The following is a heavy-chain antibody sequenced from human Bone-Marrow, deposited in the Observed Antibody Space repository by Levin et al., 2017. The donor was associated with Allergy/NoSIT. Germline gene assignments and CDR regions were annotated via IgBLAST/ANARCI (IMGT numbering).Heavy chain of an antibody. CDR1: GFGFGSYG. D-gene: IGHD6-19*01. Sequence: GGSLRLSCAASGFGFGSYGMHWVRQAPGKGLEWVAVIWYDGDKKEYAESVKGRFTISRDNFNNMLYLQMNSLRAEDTAVYYCARVRFCSSVNCFNYLDLWGQGTLVTVSS. CDR3: ARVRFCSSVNCFNYLDL. V-gene: IGHV3-33*01. CDR2: IWYDGDKK. J-gene: IGHJ4*02.